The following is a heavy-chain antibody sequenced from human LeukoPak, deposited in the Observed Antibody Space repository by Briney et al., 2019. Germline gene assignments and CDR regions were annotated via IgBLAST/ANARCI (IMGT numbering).Heavy chain of an antibody. CDR2: ISSSSSYI. CDR3: AREALSSVDY. CDR1: GFTFRTYT. D-gene: IGHD2-8*01. Sequence: GGSLRLSCAASGFTFRTYTMHWVRQAPGKGLEWVSSISSSSSYIYHADSLKGRFTISRDNAKNSLFLQMNSLRAEDTAVYYCAREALSSVDYWGQGTLVTVSS. J-gene: IGHJ4*02. V-gene: IGHV3-21*01.